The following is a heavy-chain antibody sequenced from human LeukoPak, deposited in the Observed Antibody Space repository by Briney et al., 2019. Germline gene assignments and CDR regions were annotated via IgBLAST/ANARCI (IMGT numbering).Heavy chain of an antibody. CDR1: GFTVSSNY. D-gene: IGHD4-23*01. Sequence: GGSLRLSCAASGFTVSSNYMSWVHQAPGKGLEWVSVIYSGGSTYYADSVKGRFTISRDNSKNTLYLQINSLRDEDTAIYYCARDTLEYSNSPDALDIWDQGTMVTVSS. J-gene: IGHJ3*02. CDR2: IYSGGST. V-gene: IGHV3-66*01. CDR3: ARDTLEYSNSPDALDI.